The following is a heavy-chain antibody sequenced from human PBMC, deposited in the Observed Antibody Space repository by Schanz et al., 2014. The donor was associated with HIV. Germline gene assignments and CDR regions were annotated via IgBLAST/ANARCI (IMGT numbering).Heavy chain of an antibody. J-gene: IGHJ5*02. V-gene: IGHV1-69*01. CDR1: GYTFTSYY. CDR2: IIRIFGSA. Sequence: QVQLVQSGAEVKKPGASVKVSCKASGYTFTSYYMHWVRQAPGQGLEWMGGIIRIFGSANYAPKFQDKVTITADESTSTAYMELSSLTSDDTAVYFCAGSSEYSSGWYVLWGQGTLVTVSS. D-gene: IGHD3-22*01. CDR3: AGSSEYSSGWYVL.